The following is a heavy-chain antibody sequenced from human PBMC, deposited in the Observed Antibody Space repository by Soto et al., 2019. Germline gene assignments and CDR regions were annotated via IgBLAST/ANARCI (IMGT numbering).Heavy chain of an antibody. J-gene: IGHJ4*02. CDR1: GYTFTIYA. D-gene: IGHD2-15*01. Sequence: ASLKVSCKASGYTFTIYAMHWVRQAPGQRLEWMGWINAGNGNTKYAQKFQGRVTITTDTSTSTAYMELSSLRSDDTAVYYCARSVVVVAASDYWGQGTLVTVSS. CDR3: ARSVVVVAASDY. V-gene: IGHV1-3*01. CDR2: INAGNGNT.